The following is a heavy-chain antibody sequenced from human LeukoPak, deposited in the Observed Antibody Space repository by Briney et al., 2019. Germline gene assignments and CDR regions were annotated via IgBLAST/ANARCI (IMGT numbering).Heavy chain of an antibody. D-gene: IGHD5-12*01. Sequence: SETLSLTCTVSGGSISNYYWSWIRQPAGKGLEWIGRIYSSGTTIYNPSLKSRVTMSVGTSKNQFSLRLSSVTAADTAVYFCASGSSGYDPWGQGTLVTVSS. CDR2: IYSSGTT. V-gene: IGHV4-4*07. CDR1: GGSISNYY. CDR3: ASGSSGYDP. J-gene: IGHJ5*02.